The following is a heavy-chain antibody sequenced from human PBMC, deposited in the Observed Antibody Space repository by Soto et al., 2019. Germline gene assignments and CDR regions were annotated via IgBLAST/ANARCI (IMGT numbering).Heavy chain of an antibody. J-gene: IGHJ3*02. Sequence: QVQLVQSGAEVQKPGSSVKVSCKATGGTFSSYAISWVRQAPGQGLEWMGGIIPIFGTANYAQKFQGRVTITADESTSTAYMELSSLRSEDTAVYYCARPGAEHYYGSGSYYNSAFDIWGQGTMVTVSS. CDR1: GGTFSSYA. CDR3: ARPGAEHYYGSGSYYNSAFDI. CDR2: IIPIFGTA. D-gene: IGHD3-10*01. V-gene: IGHV1-69*01.